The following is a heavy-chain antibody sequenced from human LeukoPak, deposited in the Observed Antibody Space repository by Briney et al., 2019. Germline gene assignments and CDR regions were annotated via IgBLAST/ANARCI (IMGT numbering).Heavy chain of an antibody. CDR3: AKEANYAYYFDY. CDR1: GFTFSSYG. V-gene: IGHV3-30*18. D-gene: IGHD2-2*01. Sequence: PGRSLRLSCAASGFTFSSYGMHWVRQAPGKGLEWVAVISYDGSNKYYADSVKGRFTISRDNSKNTLYLQMNSLRAEDTAVYYCAKEANYAYYFDYWGQGTLVTVSS. CDR2: ISYDGSNK. J-gene: IGHJ4*02.